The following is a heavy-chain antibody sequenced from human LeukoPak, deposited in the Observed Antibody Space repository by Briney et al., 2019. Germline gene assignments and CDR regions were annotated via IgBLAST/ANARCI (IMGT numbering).Heavy chain of an antibody. Sequence: SETLSLTCTVSGGSISSSSYYWSWIRQPAGKGLEWIGRIYTSGSTNYNPSLKSRVTISVDTSKNQFSLKLSSVTAADTAVYYCARDGYGSGSYYNVYYYYYMDVWGKGTTVTISS. J-gene: IGHJ6*03. V-gene: IGHV4-61*02. CDR2: IYTSGST. D-gene: IGHD3-10*01. CDR3: ARDGYGSGSYYNVYYYYYMDV. CDR1: GGSISSSSYY.